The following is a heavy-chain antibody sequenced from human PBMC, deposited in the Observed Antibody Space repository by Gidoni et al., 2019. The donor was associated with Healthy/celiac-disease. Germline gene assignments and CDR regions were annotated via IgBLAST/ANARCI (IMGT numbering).Heavy chain of an antibody. CDR3: AKSAELWVGAFDY. J-gene: IGHJ4*02. Sequence: EVQLVESGGGLVQPGRSLRLSCAASGFTFDDYAMHWVRQAPGKGLEWVSGISWNSGSIGYADSVKGRFTISRDNAKNSLYLQMNSLRAEDTALYYCAKSAELWVGAFDYWGQGTLVTVSS. CDR1: GFTFDDYA. D-gene: IGHD1-26*01. CDR2: ISWNSGSI. V-gene: IGHV3-9*01.